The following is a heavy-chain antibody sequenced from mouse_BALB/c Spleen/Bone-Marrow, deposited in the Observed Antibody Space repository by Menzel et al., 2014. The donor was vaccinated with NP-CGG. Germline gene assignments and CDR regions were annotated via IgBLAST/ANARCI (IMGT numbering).Heavy chain of an antibody. CDR3: TRGLGWFGY. Sequence: EVKLVESGGDLVKPGGSLRLPCAASGFTFSDYYMYWIRQTPEKRLEWVATISDGGSYTNYADSVKGRFTISRDNAKNNLYLQMSSLKSEDTAMYYCTRGLGWFGYWGQGTLVTVSA. V-gene: IGHV5-4*02. CDR1: GFTFSDYY. CDR2: ISDGGSYT. D-gene: IGHD4-1*01. J-gene: IGHJ3*01.